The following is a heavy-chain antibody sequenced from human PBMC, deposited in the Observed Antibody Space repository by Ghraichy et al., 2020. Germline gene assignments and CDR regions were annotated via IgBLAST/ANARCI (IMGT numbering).Heavy chain of an antibody. D-gene: IGHD4-23*01. J-gene: IGHJ6*02. V-gene: IGHV1-24*01. Sequence: ASVKISCKVSGYTLTELSMHWVRQAPGKGLEWMGGFDPEDGETIYAQKFQGRVTMTEDTSTDTAYMELSSLRSEDTAVYYCATDSGATVVFSRYYGMDVWGQGTTVTVSS. CDR1: GYTLTELS. CDR3: ATDSGATVVFSRYYGMDV. CDR2: FDPEDGET.